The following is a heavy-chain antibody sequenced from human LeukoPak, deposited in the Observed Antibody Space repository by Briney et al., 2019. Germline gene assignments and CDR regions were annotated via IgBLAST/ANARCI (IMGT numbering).Heavy chain of an antibody. CDR3: AKSNGYGLVDI. J-gene: IGHJ3*02. V-gene: IGHV3-11*04. Sequence: GGSLRLSCAASEFTFSDYYMTWVRQAPGKGLEWLSYIGPSGTATYYADSVKGRFTISRDNAKNSLYLQMNSLRAEDTAVYYCAKSNGYGLVDIWGQGTMVTVSS. D-gene: IGHD3-10*01. CDR2: IGPSGTAT. CDR1: EFTFSDYY.